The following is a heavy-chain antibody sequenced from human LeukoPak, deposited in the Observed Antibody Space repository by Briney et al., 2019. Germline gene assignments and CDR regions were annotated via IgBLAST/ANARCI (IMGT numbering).Heavy chain of an antibody. CDR2: INSDGSSI. CDR1: RFTFSSYW. V-gene: IGHV3-74*01. Sequence: GGSLRLSCAASRFTFSSYWMHWVRQAPGKGLVWVSRINSDGSSISYADSVKGRFTISRDNAKNTLYLQMNSLRDEDTAVYYCTRDAPNPDYWGQGTLVTVSS. CDR3: TRDAPNPDY. J-gene: IGHJ4*02.